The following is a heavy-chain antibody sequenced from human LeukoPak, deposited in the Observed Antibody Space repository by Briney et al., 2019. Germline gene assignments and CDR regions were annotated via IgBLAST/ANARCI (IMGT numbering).Heavy chain of an antibody. J-gene: IGHJ4*02. D-gene: IGHD6-19*01. Sequence: PGRSLRLSCAASGFTFDDYAMHWVRQAPGKGLEWVSGISWNSGSIAYADSVRGRFTISRDNAKNSLYLQMNGLRPEDTALYYCAKGYLIVVADNFDYWGQGTLVTVSS. V-gene: IGHV3-9*01. CDR1: GFTFDDYA. CDR2: ISWNSGSI. CDR3: AKGYLIVVADNFDY.